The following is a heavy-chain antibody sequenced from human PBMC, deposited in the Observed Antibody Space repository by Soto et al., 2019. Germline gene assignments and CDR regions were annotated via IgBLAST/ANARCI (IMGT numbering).Heavy chain of an antibody. CDR1: GFTFSNYG. CDR2: IWHDGNNK. V-gene: IGHV3-33*01. D-gene: IGHD1-26*01. Sequence: GSLRLSCAASGFTFSNYGMHWVRQGPGKGLEWVAIIWHDGNNKYYADSVRGRFIISRDNSKNRLYLQMNSLRAEDTAVYYCASDLVGASDSYGLDVWGQGTPVTVSS. CDR3: ASDLVGASDSYGLDV. J-gene: IGHJ6*02.